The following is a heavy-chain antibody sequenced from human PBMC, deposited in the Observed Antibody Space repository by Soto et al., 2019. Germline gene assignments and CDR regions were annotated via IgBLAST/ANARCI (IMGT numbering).Heavy chain of an antibody. Sequence: QVQLQQWGTGQLKSSETLSLTCAVNGGSFSGYYWSWIRQPPGKGLEWIGEIHHSGSTNYNPSLKSRVTISLDTSKNLFSLKLNSVTAADTAVYYCATIVVVASTMRDDAFDIWGQGTMVTVSS. CDR2: IHHSGST. D-gene: IGHD2-2*01. J-gene: IGHJ3*02. CDR1: GGSFSGYY. V-gene: IGHV4-34*01. CDR3: ATIVVVASTMRDDAFDI.